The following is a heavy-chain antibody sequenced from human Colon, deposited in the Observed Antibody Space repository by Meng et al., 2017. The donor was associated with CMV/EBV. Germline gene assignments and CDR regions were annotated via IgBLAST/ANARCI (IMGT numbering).Heavy chain of an antibody. CDR3: VGQFAKGGH. Sequence: EVQLVESGGGLVQPRVSLRLSCAASGFTFSTYWMHWVRPAPGKGLVWVAVINSDGSATTYADSVKGRFNISRDNAKNTLYLQMNSLRTEDTAIYYCVGQFAKGGHWGQGTLFTVSS. D-gene: IGHD1-26*01. J-gene: IGHJ4*02. CDR1: GFTFSTYW. CDR2: INSDGSAT. V-gene: IGHV3-74*01.